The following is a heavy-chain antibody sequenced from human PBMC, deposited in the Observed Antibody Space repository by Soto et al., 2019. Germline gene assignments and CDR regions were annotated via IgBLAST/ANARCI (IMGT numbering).Heavy chain of an antibody. V-gene: IGHV3-30*18. CDR1: GFTFSSYA. J-gene: IGHJ5*02. CDR3: AKDPWYYSGSGGYYNNLFDP. Sequence: PGGSLRLSCTASGFTFSSYAMHWVRQAPGKGLEWVAVIAYDGSNKYYGDSVKGRFTISRDNSKNTLYLQMNSLRAEDTAVYYCAKDPWYYSGSGGYYNNLFDPCGQGTSVTVAS. CDR2: IAYDGSNK. D-gene: IGHD3-10*01.